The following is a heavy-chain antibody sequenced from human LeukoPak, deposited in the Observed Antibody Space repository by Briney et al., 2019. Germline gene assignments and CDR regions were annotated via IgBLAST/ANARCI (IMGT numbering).Heavy chain of an antibody. CDR3: ARGGFGGVIDYWYFDL. V-gene: IGHV3-30*04. Sequence: PGGSLRLSCAASGFNFSSYAIHWVRQAPGKGLEWVAIISYDVINQYYADSVKGRITISRDNSKNMLYLQMSSLRAEDTAVYYCARGGFGGVIDYWYFDLWGRGTLVTVAS. J-gene: IGHJ2*01. D-gene: IGHD3-16*02. CDR1: GFNFSSYA. CDR2: ISYDVINQ.